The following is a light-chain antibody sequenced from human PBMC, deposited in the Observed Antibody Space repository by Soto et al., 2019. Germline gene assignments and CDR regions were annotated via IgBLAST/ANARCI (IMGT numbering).Light chain of an antibody. CDR1: QSISTW. V-gene: IGKV1-5*01. J-gene: IGKJ1*01. CDR3: QQFAISTT. Sequence: IQMTQSPSTRSSSLGDRVTITCRASQSISTWLAWYQQKPGTAPKVLIFDASSLESGVPSRFIGIGSGTEFTLTISSMKPDDFATYYCQQFAISTTFGQGTKVDIK. CDR2: DAS.